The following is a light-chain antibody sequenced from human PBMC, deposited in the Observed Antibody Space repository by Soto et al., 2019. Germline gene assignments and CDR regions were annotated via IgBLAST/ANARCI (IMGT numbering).Light chain of an antibody. CDR1: QTVSSY. CDR3: QQRTHWPLWT. CDR2: DTS. J-gene: IGKJ1*01. V-gene: IGKV3-11*01. Sequence: EIVLTQSPATLSLSPGERATLSCRASQTVSSYLAWYQQKPGQAPRLLIYDTSNRATEIPARFRRSGSGTESTHTISRHKPEDSAVYNCQQRTHWPLWTYGRGPKVEIK.